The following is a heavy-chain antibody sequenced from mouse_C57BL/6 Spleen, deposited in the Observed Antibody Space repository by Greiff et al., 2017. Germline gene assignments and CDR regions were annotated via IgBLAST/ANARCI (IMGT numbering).Heavy chain of an antibody. J-gene: IGHJ4*01. CDR2: INPNNGGT. CDR3: ASVNWYYYAMDY. Sequence: VQLQQSGPELVKPGASVKISCKASGYTFTDYYMNWVKQSHGKSLEWIGDINPNNGGTSYNQKFKGKATLTVDKSSSTAYMELRSLTSEDSAVYYCASVNWYYYAMDYWGQGTSVTVSS. D-gene: IGHD4-1*01. CDR1: GYTFTDYY. V-gene: IGHV1-26*01.